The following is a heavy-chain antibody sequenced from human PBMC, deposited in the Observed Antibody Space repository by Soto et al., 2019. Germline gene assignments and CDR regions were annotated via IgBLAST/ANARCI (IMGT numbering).Heavy chain of an antibody. CDR3: ASHNGEYTRSWFHGLDV. J-gene: IGHJ6*02. Sequence: GESLKISCKGSGYSFTSYWIGWVRQMPGKGLEWMGIIYPGDSDTRYSPSFQGQVTISADKSISTAYLQWSSLKASDTAMYYCASHNGEYTRSWFHGLDVWGQGTTVTVSS. D-gene: IGHD6-13*01. CDR2: IYPGDSDT. V-gene: IGHV5-51*01. CDR1: GYSFTSYW.